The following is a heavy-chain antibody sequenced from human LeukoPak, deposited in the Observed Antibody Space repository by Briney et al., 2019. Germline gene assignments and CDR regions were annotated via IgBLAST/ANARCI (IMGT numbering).Heavy chain of an antibody. CDR3: ARGASLWTNFEY. J-gene: IGHJ4*02. CDR2: ISGSDGST. Sequence: GGSLRLSCAASGFTFSSYAMSWVRQAPGKGLEWVSAISGSDGSTYYTDSVKGRFTISRDNSKNTLYLQMNSLRAEDTAVYYCARGASLWTNFEYWGQGTLVTVAS. CDR1: GFTFSSYA. D-gene: IGHD2-2*01. V-gene: IGHV3-23*01.